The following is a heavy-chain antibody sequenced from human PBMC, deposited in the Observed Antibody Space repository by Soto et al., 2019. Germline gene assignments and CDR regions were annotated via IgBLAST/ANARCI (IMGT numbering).Heavy chain of an antibody. V-gene: IGHV4-34*01. J-gene: IGHJ4*02. Sequence: SETLSLTCAVYGGSFSGYYWSWIRQPPGKGLEWIGEINHSGSTNYNPSLKSRVTISVDTSKNQFSLKLSSVTAADTAVYYCARVGGLRYFDWLPPYYFDYWGQGTLVTVS. CDR3: ARVGGLRYFDWLPPYYFDY. CDR2: INHSGST. CDR1: GGSFSGYY. D-gene: IGHD3-9*01.